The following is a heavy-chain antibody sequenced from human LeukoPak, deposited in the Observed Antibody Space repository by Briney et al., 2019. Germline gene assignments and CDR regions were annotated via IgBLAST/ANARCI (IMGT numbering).Heavy chain of an antibody. J-gene: IGHJ5*02. CDR3: ARGALVPAAILGWFDP. CDR2: IYYSGST. CDR1: GGSISSYY. Sequence: SETLSLTCTVSGGSISSYYWSWIRQPPGKGLEWIGYIYYSGSTNYNPSLKSRVTISADTSKNQFSLKLSSVTAADTAVYYRARGALVPAAILGWFDPWGQGTLVTVSS. V-gene: IGHV4-59*01. D-gene: IGHD2-2*02.